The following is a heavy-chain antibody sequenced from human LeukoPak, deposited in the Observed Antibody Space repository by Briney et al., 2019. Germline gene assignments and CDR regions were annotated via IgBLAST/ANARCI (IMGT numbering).Heavy chain of an antibody. CDR1: RFTFSSYS. J-gene: IGHJ5*02. V-gene: IGHV3-21*01. D-gene: IGHD5-18*01. Sequence: GGSLRLSCAASRFTFSSYSMNWVRQAPGKGLEWVSSISSSSSYIFYADSVKDRFTISRDNAKNSLYLQMNSLRAEDTAVYYCATRGYSYGFYWFDPWGQGTLVTVSS. CDR2: ISSSSSYI. CDR3: ATRGYSYGFYWFDP.